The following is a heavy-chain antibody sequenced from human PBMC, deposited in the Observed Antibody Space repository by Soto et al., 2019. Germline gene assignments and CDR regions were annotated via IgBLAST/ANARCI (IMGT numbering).Heavy chain of an antibody. Sequence: PSETLSLTCSVSAGSITTGGSYWSCIRQHPGKGLECIGNIYHSGNTYYNPSLKSRLTISVETSKNHFSLMVDSVTAADTSVYYCARARFQVLYGKPYFDSWGQGTLVTVSS. CDR2: IYHSGNT. D-gene: IGHD2-2*02. J-gene: IGHJ4*02. V-gene: IGHV4-31*03. CDR1: AGSITTGGSY. CDR3: ARARFQVLYGKPYFDS.